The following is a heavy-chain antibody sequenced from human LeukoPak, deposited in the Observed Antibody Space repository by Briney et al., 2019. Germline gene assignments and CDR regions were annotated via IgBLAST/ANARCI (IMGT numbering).Heavy chain of an antibody. V-gene: IGHV3-53*01. Sequence: PGGSLRLSCAASGFTVSSNYMSWVRQAPGKGLEWVSVIYSCGGTYYADSLKGRFTTSRDNSKNTLYLQMNSLRVEDTAVYYCARGGNVDYWGQGTLVTVSS. CDR3: ARGGNVDY. CDR1: GFTVSSNY. CDR2: IYSCGGT. J-gene: IGHJ4*02.